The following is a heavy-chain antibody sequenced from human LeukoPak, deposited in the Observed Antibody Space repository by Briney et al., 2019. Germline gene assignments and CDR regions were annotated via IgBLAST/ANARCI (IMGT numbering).Heavy chain of an antibody. CDR3: AREITYYYDSSGYYYITSCFDY. J-gene: IGHJ4*02. CDR1: GYTFTSYA. D-gene: IGHD3-22*01. V-gene: IGHV7-4-1*02. Sequence: ASVNVSCKASGYTFTSYAMNWVRQAPGQGLEWMGWINTNTGNPTYAQGFTGRFVFSLDTSVSTAYLQISSLKAEDTAVYYCAREITYYYDSSGYYYITSCFDYWGQGTLVTVSS. CDR2: INTNTGNP.